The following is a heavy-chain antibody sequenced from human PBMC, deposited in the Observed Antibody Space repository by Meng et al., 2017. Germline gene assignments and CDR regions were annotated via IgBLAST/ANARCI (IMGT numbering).Heavy chain of an antibody. J-gene: IGHJ3*02. D-gene: IGHD5-12*01. CDR1: GGSISSGGYY. V-gene: IGHV4-31*03. CDR3: AGYSGYDTDAFDI. CDR2: IYYSGST. Sequence: LRLSFTVSGGSISSGGYYWSWIRQHPGKGLEWIGYIYYSGSTYYNPSLKSRVTISVDTSKNQFSLKLSSVTAADTAVYYCAGYSGYDTDAFDIWGQGTMVTVSS.